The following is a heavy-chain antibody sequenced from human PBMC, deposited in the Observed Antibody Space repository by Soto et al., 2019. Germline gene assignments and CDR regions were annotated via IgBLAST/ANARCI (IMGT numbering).Heavy chain of an antibody. D-gene: IGHD2-15*01. J-gene: IGHJ4*02. CDR2: ISYDGSNK. CDR1: GFTFRNFG. Sequence: GGSLRLSCTASGFTFRNFGMVWVRQAPGKGLEWVAVISYDGSNKYYADSVKGRFTISRDNSKNTLYLQMNSLRAEDTAVYYCAKGPYCSGGSCYSWNYFDYWGQGTLVTV. V-gene: IGHV3-30*18. CDR3: AKGPYCSGGSCYSWNYFDY.